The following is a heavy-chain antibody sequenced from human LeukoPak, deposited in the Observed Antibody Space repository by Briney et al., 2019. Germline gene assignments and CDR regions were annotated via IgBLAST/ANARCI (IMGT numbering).Heavy chain of an antibody. J-gene: IGHJ3*02. CDR3: AKEGGDTGLDAFDI. CDR1: GFTLSIYG. CDR2: ISYDGSNK. D-gene: IGHD2-21*02. V-gene: IGHV3-30*18. Sequence: PGGSLRLSCAASGFTLSIYGMHWVRQAPGKGLEWVAVISYDGSNKYYADSVKGRFTISRDNSKNTLYLQMNSLRAEDTAVYYCAKEGGDTGLDAFDIWGQGTMVTVSS.